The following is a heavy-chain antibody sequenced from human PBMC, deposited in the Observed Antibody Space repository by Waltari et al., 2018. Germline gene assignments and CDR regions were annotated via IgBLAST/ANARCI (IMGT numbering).Heavy chain of an antibody. CDR1: GGSFSSISYY. J-gene: IGHJ3*02. V-gene: IGHV4-39*01. D-gene: IGHD3-10*01. Sequence: QLQLQESGPGLVKPSETLSLTCTVSGGSFSSISYYSGWIRQPPGKGLEWIGSIYYSGSTYYNPSLKSRVTISVDTSKNQFSLKLSSVTAADTAVYYCARRTFGHAFDIWGQGTMVTVSS. CDR3: ARRTFGHAFDI. CDR2: IYYSGST.